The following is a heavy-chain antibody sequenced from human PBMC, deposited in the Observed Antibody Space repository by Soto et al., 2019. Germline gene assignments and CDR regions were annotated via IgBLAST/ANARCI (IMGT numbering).Heavy chain of an antibody. CDR3: AKDWTSI. V-gene: IGHV3-23*01. D-gene: IGHD3-3*01. CDR1: GFTFSTYS. Sequence: EVQLLESGGGLVQPGGSLRISCAASGFTFSTYSMTWVRQAPGKGLEWVSTISGSGGSTYYIDSVKGRFTISRDNSKNPLYLQMNSLRADDTAVYYCAKDWTSIWGQGTMVTVSS. J-gene: IGHJ3*02. CDR2: ISGSGGST.